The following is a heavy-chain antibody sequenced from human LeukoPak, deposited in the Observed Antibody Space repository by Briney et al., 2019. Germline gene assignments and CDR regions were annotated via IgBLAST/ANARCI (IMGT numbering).Heavy chain of an antibody. J-gene: IGHJ4*02. Sequence: SETLSLTCTVSGGSVSSGNYYWSWIRQPPGKGLEWIGYIYYSGSTNYNPSLKSRVTISVDTSKNQFSLKLSSVTAADTAVYYCASLGGYSYEGGFDHWGQGTLVTVSS. D-gene: IGHD5-18*01. V-gene: IGHV4-61*01. CDR1: GGSVSSGNYY. CDR3: ASLGGYSYEGGFDH. CDR2: IYYSGST.